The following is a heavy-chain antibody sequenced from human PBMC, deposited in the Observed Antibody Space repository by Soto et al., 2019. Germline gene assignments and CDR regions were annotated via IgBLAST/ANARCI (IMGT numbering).Heavy chain of an antibody. CDR2: FDPEDGET. Sequence: ASVKVSCKVSGYTLTELSMHWVRQAPGKGLEWMGGFDPEDGETIYAQKFQGRVTMTEDTSTDTAYMELSSLRSEDTAVYYCATKSLRITIFGVVTAFYYGMEVWGQGTTVTVS. V-gene: IGHV1-24*01. J-gene: IGHJ6*02. D-gene: IGHD3-3*01. CDR1: GYTLTELS. CDR3: ATKSLRITIFGVVTAFYYGMEV.